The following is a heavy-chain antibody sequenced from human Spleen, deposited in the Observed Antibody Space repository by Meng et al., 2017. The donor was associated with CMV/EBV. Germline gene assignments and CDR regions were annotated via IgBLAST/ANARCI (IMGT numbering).Heavy chain of an antibody. V-gene: IGHV4-34*01. CDR3: ARGGYSNRYWFDP. CDR2: INHSGST. D-gene: IGHD1-14*01. Sequence: RAVYGGSFSGYYWSWIRQPPGKGLEWIGEINHSGSTNYNPSLKSRVTISVDTSKNQFSLKLSSVTAADTAVYYCARGGYSNRYWFDPWGQGTLVTVSS. CDR1: GGSFSGYY. J-gene: IGHJ5*02.